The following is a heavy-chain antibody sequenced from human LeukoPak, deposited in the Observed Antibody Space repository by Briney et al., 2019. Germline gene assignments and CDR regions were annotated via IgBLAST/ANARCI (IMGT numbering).Heavy chain of an antibody. CDR2: INHSGST. J-gene: IGHJ6*03. Sequence: PSETLSLTCAVYGGSFSGYYWSWIRQPPGKGLEWIGEINHSGSTNYNPSLKSRVTISVDTSKNQFSLKLSSVTAADTAVYYCAASECGGSCYYYYYYMDVWGKGTTVTISS. V-gene: IGHV4-34*01. D-gene: IGHD2-15*01. CDR1: GGSFSGYY. CDR3: AASECGGSCYYYYYYMDV.